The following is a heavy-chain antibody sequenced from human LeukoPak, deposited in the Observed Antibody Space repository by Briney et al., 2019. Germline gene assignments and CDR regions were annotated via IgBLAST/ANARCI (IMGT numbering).Heavy chain of an antibody. CDR3: ASSKYCYDSSGYYYWFDP. CDR2: MYSDGDT. V-gene: IGHV4-4*07. D-gene: IGHD3-22*01. CDR1: GASISGYW. Sequence: SETLSLTCTVSGASISGYWWSWIRQPAGKGLEWIGRMYSDGDTNFNPSLKSRVTVSLDMSTNQFSLKLISVTAADRAVYYCASSKYCYDSSGYYYWFDPWGQGTLVTVSS. J-gene: IGHJ5*02.